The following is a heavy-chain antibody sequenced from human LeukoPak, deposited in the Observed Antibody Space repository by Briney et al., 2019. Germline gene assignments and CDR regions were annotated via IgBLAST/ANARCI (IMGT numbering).Heavy chain of an antibody. V-gene: IGHV1-18*01. D-gene: IGHD2-15*01. CDR1: GYXFTSYG. CDR2: ISGYTGAT. Sequence: ASVKVSCKASGYXFTSYGISWVRQAPGQGLEWLGWISGYTGATHYSVKLQDRLTVTTDTSTNTAYMELRSLRSADTVVYFCARDTPGLAKLFDYWGQGTLVTVSS. J-gene: IGHJ4*02. CDR3: ARDTPGLAKLFDY.